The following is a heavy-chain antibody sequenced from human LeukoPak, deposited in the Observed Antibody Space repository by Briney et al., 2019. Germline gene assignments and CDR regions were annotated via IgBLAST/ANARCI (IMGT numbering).Heavy chain of an antibody. J-gene: IGHJ4*01. CDR2: IGPGGDI. Sequence: GGSLRHSCAASGFSFTAYSMNWVRQAPGRGLEWISYIGPGGDIYYADSVTGRFTVSRDTAKNSLYLQMNGLRVEDTAVYYCAIIFDSCGHGTLVTVSS. V-gene: IGHV3-48*01. CDR1: GFSFTAYS. D-gene: IGHD2/OR15-2a*01. CDR3: AIIFDS.